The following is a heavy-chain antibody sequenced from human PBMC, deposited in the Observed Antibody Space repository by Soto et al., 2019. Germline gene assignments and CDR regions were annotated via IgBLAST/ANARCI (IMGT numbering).Heavy chain of an antibody. CDR3: ALREMGCSGGSCYSLHYYYYYMDV. Sequence: EVQLLESGGGLVQPGGSLRLSCAASGFTFSSYAMSWVSLAPGKGLEWVSAISGSGGSTYYADSVKGRFTISRDNSKNTLYLQMNSLRAEDTAVYYCALREMGCSGGSCYSLHYYYYYMDVWGKGTTVTVSS. CDR2: ISGSGGST. CDR1: GFTFSSYA. D-gene: IGHD2-15*01. V-gene: IGHV3-23*01. J-gene: IGHJ6*03.